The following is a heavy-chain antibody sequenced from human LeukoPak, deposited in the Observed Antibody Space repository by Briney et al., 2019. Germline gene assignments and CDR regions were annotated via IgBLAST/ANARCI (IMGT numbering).Heavy chain of an antibody. CDR1: GFTFSSYA. CDR2: ISGSGGST. D-gene: IGHD5-12*01. V-gene: IGHV3-23*01. CDR3: AKGSRPYDVRAAIDY. J-gene: IGHJ4*02. Sequence: PVGSLRLSCAASGFTFSSYAMSWVRQAPGKGLEWVSAISGSGGSTYYADSVKGRFTISRDNSKNTLYLQMNSLRAEDTAVYYCAKGSRPYDVRAAIDYWGQGTLVTVSS.